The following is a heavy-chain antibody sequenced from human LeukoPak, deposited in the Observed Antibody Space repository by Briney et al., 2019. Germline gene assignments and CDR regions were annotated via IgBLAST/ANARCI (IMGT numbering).Heavy chain of an antibody. CDR2: IYTSGST. D-gene: IGHD6-13*01. CDR3: ARSYGYSSSWYGSDWFDP. CDR1: GGSISSGSYY. V-gene: IGHV4-61*02. J-gene: IGHJ5*01. Sequence: SETLSLTCSVSGGSISSGSYYWSWIRQPAGKGLEWIGRIYTSGSTNYNPSLKSRVTISVDTSKNQFSLKLSSVTAADTAVYYCARSYGYSSSWYGSDWFDPWGQGTQVTVSS.